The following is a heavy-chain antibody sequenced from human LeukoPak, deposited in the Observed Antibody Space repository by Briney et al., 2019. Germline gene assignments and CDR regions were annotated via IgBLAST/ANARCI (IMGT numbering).Heavy chain of an antibody. Sequence: GGSLRLSCAASGFIFSSYGMHWVRQAPGKGLEWVAFIRYDGSNKYYADSVRGRFTISRDDSKDTLYLQMNSLRGDDTAVYYCAKGSGYYTYNWFDHWGQGTLVTVSS. D-gene: IGHD3-3*01. J-gene: IGHJ5*02. V-gene: IGHV3-30*02. CDR2: IRYDGSNK. CDR1: GFIFSSYG. CDR3: AKGSGYYTYNWFDH.